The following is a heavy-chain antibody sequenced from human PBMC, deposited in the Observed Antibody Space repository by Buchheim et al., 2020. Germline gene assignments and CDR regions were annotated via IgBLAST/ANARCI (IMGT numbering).Heavy chain of an antibody. J-gene: IGHJ6*02. Sequence: EVQLVESGGGLVQPGGSLRLSCAASGFTFSSYAMSWVRQAPGKGLEWVSAISGSGGSTYYADSVKGRFTISRDNSKNTLYLQMNSLRAEDTAVYYCAKDGLTKGYSSGYWDYYYGMDVWGQGTT. CDR3: AKDGLTKGYSSGYWDYYYGMDV. CDR2: ISGSGGST. D-gene: IGHD3-22*01. V-gene: IGHV3-23*04. CDR1: GFTFSSYA.